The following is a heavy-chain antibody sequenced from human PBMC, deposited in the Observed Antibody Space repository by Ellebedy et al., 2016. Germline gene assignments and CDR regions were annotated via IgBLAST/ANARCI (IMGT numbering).Heavy chain of an antibody. V-gene: IGHV3-21*06. Sequence: GGSLRLSXAASGFTFSIAGMTWVRQAPGKGLEWVATIVFSGTATYYADSVKGRFIISRDNTKNSLFLQMSSLGVEDTAVYYCARDGSEWSRDYWGQGTLVTVSS. CDR3: ARDGSEWSRDY. CDR1: GFTFSIAG. CDR2: IVFSGTAT. D-gene: IGHD3-3*01. J-gene: IGHJ4*02.